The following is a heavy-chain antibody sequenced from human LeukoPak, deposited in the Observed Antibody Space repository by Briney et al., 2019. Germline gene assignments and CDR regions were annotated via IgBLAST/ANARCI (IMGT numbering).Heavy chain of an antibody. J-gene: IGHJ6*03. Sequence: GGSLRLSCAASGFTFSSYGMHWVRQAPGKGLEWVAVISYHGTIKYYADSVKGRFTISRDNSKNTLYLQMNSLRAEDTAVYYCARDLAGGSSPDMDVWGKGTTVTVSS. CDR2: ISYHGTIK. CDR1: GFTFSSYG. D-gene: IGHD6-13*01. CDR3: ARDLAGGSSPDMDV. V-gene: IGHV3-30*03.